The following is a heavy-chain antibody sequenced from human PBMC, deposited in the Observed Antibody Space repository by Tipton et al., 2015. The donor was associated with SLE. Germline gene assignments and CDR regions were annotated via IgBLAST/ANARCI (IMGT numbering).Heavy chain of an antibody. D-gene: IGHD1-1*01. CDR2: INTDGSGT. J-gene: IGHJ3*01. Sequence: SLRLSCAASGFTFSTYWMHWARQAPGKGLLWVSHINTDGSGTHYARSVKGRFTFSRDNAKKTLYLQMNSLEAEDTAVYYCVRGGLQHAFDLWGQGTMVTVSS. CDR3: VRGGLQHAFDL. CDR1: GFTFSTYW. V-gene: IGHV3-74*01.